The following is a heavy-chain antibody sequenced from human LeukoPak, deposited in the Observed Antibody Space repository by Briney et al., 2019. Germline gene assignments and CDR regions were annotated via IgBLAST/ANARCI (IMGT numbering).Heavy chain of an antibody. CDR1: GFTFTSYS. V-gene: IGHV3-21*01. CDR2: ISNRGDYI. D-gene: IGHD4-23*01. CDR3: AGTHDYGGTNY. Sequence: GGSLRLTCSASGFTFTSYSMNWVRQAPGKGLEWVSSISNRGDYIYYADSVKGRFTISRDNSKNTLYLQMNSLRAEDTAVYYCAGTHDYGGTNYWGQGTLVTVSS. J-gene: IGHJ4*02.